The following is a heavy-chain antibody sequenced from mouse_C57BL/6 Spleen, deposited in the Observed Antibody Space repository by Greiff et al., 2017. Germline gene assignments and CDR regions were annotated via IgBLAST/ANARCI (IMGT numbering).Heavy chain of an antibody. CDR1: GFTFTDYY. V-gene: IGHV7-3*01. CDR3: ARYGVGHYAMDD. CDR2: IRNKANGYTT. J-gene: IGHJ4*01. Sequence: EVQLVESGGGLVQPGGSLSLSCAASGFTFTDYYMSWVRQPPGKALEWLGFIRNKANGYTTEYSASVKGRFTISSDNSQSILYLQMNALRAEDSATYYGARYGVGHYAMDDWGQGTSVTVSS. D-gene: IGHD4-1*01.